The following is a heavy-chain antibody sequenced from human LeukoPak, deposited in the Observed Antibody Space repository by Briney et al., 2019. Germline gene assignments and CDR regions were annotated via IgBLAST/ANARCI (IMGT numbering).Heavy chain of an antibody. D-gene: IGHD3-22*01. J-gene: IGHJ4*02. Sequence: GASVKVSCKASGYTFTSYGISWVRQAPGQGLEWMGWISAYNGNTNYAQKLQGRFTITTDTSTSTAYMELRSLRSDDTAVYYCAIVTYYYDSSGYLDYWGQGTLVTVSS. CDR2: ISAYNGNT. CDR1: GYTFTSYG. V-gene: IGHV1-18*01. CDR3: AIVTYYYDSSGYLDY.